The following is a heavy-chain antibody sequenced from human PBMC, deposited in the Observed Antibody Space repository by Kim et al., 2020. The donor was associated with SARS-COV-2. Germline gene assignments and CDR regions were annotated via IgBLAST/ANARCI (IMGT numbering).Heavy chain of an antibody. CDR2: INTNTGHP. D-gene: IGHD2-15*01. CDR3: ARVELSGYCSGGSCYLSNAFDI. Sequence: SVTVSCKASGYTFTNYAMNWVRQAPGQGLEWMGWINTNTGHPTYAQVFTGRFFLSFNTSGSTAYLQISSLKAEDTAVYYCARVELSGYCSGGSCYLSNAFDIWGQGTMVTVSS. V-gene: IGHV7-4-1*02. CDR1: GYTFTNYA. J-gene: IGHJ3*02.